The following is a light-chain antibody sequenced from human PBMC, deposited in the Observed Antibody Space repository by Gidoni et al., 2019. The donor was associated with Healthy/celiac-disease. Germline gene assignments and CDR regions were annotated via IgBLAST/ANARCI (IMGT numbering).Light chain of an antibody. CDR1: SSDVGGYNY. V-gene: IGLV2-8*01. CDR3: SSYAGSNNPLYV. CDR2: EVS. Sequence: QSALTQPPSASGSPGQSVPISCTGTSSDVGGYNYVSWYQQHPGKAPKLMIYEVSKRPSGVPDRFSGSKSGNTASLTVSGLQAEDEADYYCSSYAGSNNPLYVFGTGTKVTVL. J-gene: IGLJ1*01.